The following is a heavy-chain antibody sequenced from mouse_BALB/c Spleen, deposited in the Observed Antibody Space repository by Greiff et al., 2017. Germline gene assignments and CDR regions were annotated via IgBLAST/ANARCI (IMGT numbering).Heavy chain of an antibody. CDR3: ARFQDYYAMDY. J-gene: IGHJ4*01. Sequence: DVQLVESGGGLVKPGGSLKLSCAASGFTFSSYAMSWVRQSPEKRLEWVAEISSGGSYTYYPDTVTGRFTISRDNAKNTLYLEMSSLRSEDTAMYYCARFQDYYAMDYWGQGTSVTVSS. V-gene: IGHV5-9-4*01. D-gene: IGHD3-2*02. CDR1: GFTFSSYA. CDR2: ISSGGSYT.